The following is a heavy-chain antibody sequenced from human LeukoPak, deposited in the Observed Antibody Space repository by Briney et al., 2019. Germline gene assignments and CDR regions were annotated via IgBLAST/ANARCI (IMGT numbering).Heavy chain of an antibody. V-gene: IGHV3-23*01. CDR1: GFTFSSYA. D-gene: IGHD5-18*01. J-gene: IGHJ6*03. CDR3: AKDRGYSYGYYYYMDV. CDR2: ISGSGGIT. Sequence: GGSLRLSCAASGFTFSSYAMSWVRQAPGKGLEWVSAISGSGGITSYADSVKGRFTISRDNSKNTLYLQMNSLRAEDTAVYYCAKDRGYSYGYYYYMDVWGKGTTVTVSS.